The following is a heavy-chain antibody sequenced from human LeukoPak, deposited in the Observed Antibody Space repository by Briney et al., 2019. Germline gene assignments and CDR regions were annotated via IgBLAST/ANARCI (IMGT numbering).Heavy chain of an antibody. J-gene: IGHJ6*03. D-gene: IGHD3-10*01. V-gene: IGHV3-23*01. Sequence: PGGSLRLSCAASAFTFSTYAMTWVRQAPGKGLEWVSGLTGSGGNTYYADSVKGRFTISRDNSKNTLSLQMNSLRAEDAAVYYCVKFRGIQHYNYHMDVWGKGTTVTVSS. CDR3: VKFRGIQHYNYHMDV. CDR2: LTGSGGNT. CDR1: AFTFSTYA.